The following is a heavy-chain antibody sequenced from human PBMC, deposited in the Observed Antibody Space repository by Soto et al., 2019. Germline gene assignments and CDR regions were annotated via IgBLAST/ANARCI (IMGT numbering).Heavy chain of an antibody. Sequence: QVQLVQSGAEVKKPGASVKVSCKASGYSFITYDINWVRQAPGQGLEWMGWMNPYNGNAGYAQKFQGRVTMTRNTSISTAYMELSSLRSNDTAVYFWARRKERSGPHYFDSWGQGTLVTVSS. V-gene: IGHV1-8*01. J-gene: IGHJ4*02. CDR1: GYSFITYD. D-gene: IGHD1-1*01. CDR2: MNPYNGNA. CDR3: ARRKERSGPHYFDS.